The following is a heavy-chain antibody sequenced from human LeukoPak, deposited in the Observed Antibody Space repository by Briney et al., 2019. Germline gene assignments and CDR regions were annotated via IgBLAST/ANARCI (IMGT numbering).Heavy chain of an antibody. Sequence: GGSLRLSCAASGFTFSSYWMHWVRQAPGQGLVWVSRINSDGSSTSYADSVKGRFTISRDNAKNTLYRQMNSLRAEDTAVYYCARDLGYDFWSGYYTSYDYWGQGTLVTVSS. CDR1: GFTFSSYW. CDR2: INSDGSST. J-gene: IGHJ4*02. CDR3: ARDLGYDFWSGYYTSYDY. D-gene: IGHD3-3*01. V-gene: IGHV3-74*01.